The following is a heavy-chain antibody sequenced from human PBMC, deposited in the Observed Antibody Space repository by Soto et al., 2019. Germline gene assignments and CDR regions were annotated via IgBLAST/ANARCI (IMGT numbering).Heavy chain of an antibody. CDR3: ARVVSVVGLLSRTDPFDI. J-gene: IGHJ3*02. Sequence: ASVKVSCKASGGTFSSYTISWVRQAPGQGLEWMGRIIPILGIANYAQKFQGRVTITADKSTSTAYMELSSLRSEDTAVYYCARVVSVVGLLSRTDPFDIWGQGNMVTGSS. D-gene: IGHD2-21*02. V-gene: IGHV1-69*02. CDR1: GGTFSSYT. CDR2: IIPILGIA.